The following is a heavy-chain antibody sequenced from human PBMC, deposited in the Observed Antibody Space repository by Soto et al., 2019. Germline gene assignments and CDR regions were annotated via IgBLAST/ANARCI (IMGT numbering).Heavy chain of an antibody. V-gene: IGHV1-3*01. J-gene: IGHJ4*02. D-gene: IGHD6-19*01. CDR1: GYTFTSYA. Sequence: ASVKVSCKASGYTFTSYAMHWVRQAPGQRLEWMGWINAGNGNTKYSQKFQGRVTITRDTSASTAYMELSSLRSEDTAVYYCARAVSGWNGFDYWGQGTLVTVSS. CDR3: ARAVSGWNGFDY. CDR2: INAGNGNT.